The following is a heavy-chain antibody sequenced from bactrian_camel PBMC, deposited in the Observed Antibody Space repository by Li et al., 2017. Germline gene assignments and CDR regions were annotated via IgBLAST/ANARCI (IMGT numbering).Heavy chain of an antibody. CDR3: AAQRYCLTRPLSPSTQYDY. Sequence: HVQLVESGGGSVQAGGSLTLSRTSSRPIHCMGWYRQAPGKQREWVAVYGLGGEIHYADSVKGRFTISIDIAKNTLNLQMIALKPEDAALYTCAAQRYCLTRPLSPSTQYDYWGQGTQVTVS. CDR1: RPIHCM. V-gene: IGHV3S53*01. D-gene: IGHD2*01. CDR2: YGLGGEI. J-gene: IGHJ4*01.